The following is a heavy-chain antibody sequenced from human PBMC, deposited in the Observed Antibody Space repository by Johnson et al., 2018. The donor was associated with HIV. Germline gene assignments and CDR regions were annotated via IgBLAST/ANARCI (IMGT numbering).Heavy chain of an antibody. CDR3: AKEGYYYDSKNDAFDI. J-gene: IGHJ3*02. D-gene: IGHD3-22*01. Sequence: QMLLVESGGGVVQPGRSLRLSCAASGYTFSSYAMHWVRQAPGKGLEWVAVISYDANNKYYADSVKGRFTISRDNAKNTLYLQMNSLRAEDTAVYYCAKEGYYYDSKNDAFDIWGQGTMVTVSS. CDR1: GYTFSSYA. V-gene: IGHV3-30-3*01. CDR2: ISYDANNK.